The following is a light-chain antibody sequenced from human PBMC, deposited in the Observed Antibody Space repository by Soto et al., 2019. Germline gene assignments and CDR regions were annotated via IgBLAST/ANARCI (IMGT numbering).Light chain of an antibody. CDR3: QPYGSAPPFT. CDR2: AAS. Sequence: DIQMTQSPSSLSASVGDRVTITCRASQGISNYLAWYQQKPGKVPKLLIYAASTLQSGVPSRFSGSGSGTDFTLTISSLQPEDVATSSCQPYGSAPPFTFGPGTKVDLK. J-gene: IGKJ3*01. V-gene: IGKV1-27*01. CDR1: QGISNY.